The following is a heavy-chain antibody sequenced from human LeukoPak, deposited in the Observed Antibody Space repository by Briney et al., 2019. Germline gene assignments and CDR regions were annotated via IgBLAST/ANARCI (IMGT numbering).Heavy chain of an antibody. V-gene: IGHV4-61*08. CDR1: GGSISSGGYS. J-gene: IGHJ5*02. CDR2: IYYSGST. CDR3: ARHRYCSGGSCYSFGHWFDP. Sequence: PSQTLSLTCAVSGGSISSGGYSWSWIRQPPGKGLEWIGYIYYSGSTNYNPSLKSRVTISVDTSKNQFSLKLSSVTAADTAVYYCARHRYCSGGSCYSFGHWFDPWGQGTLVTVSS. D-gene: IGHD2-15*01.